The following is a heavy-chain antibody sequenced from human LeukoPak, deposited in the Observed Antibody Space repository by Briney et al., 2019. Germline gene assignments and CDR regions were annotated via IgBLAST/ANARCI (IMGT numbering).Heavy chain of an antibody. J-gene: IGHJ1*01. CDR1: GFTVNTNH. Sequence: GGSLRLSCAASGFTVNTNHMHWVRQAPGKGLEWVSTIYNGGSTYYVDSVKGRFTMSIDNFKNTLYLQMNSLRAEDTAVYYCATSILGFSSDSPFPRGGQGTPVTVSS. CDR2: IYNGGST. V-gene: IGHV3-53*01. CDR3: ATSILGFSSDSPFPR. D-gene: IGHD7-27*01.